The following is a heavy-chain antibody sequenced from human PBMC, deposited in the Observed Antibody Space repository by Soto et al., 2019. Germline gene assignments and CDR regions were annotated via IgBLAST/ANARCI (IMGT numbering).Heavy chain of an antibody. CDR3: ARGYCSSTSRCGCWFDP. CDR1: GGTFSSYT. J-gene: IGHJ5*02. V-gene: IGHV1-69*02. D-gene: IGHD2-2*01. CDR2: IIPILGIA. Sequence: QVQLVQSGAEVKKPGSSVKVSCKTSGGTFSSYTISWVRQAPGQGLEWMGRIIPILGIANYAQKFQGRVTITADKSTSTAYMELSSLRSEDTAVYYCARGYCSSTSRCGCWFDPWGQGTLVTVSS.